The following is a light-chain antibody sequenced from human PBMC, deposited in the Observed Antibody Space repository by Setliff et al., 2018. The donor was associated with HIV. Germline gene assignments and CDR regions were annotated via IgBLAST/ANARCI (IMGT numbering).Light chain of an antibody. J-gene: IGLJ1*01. CDR1: NIGSKS. CDR3: QVWDSSSGLYV. Sequence: SYELTQPPTVPVAPGKTARITCGGNNIGSKSVHWYQQKPGQAPVLVIYYDSDRPSGIPERFSGSNSGNTATLTITRVEAGEEADYYCQVWDSSSGLYVFGTGTKVTVL. CDR2: YDS. V-gene: IGLV3-21*04.